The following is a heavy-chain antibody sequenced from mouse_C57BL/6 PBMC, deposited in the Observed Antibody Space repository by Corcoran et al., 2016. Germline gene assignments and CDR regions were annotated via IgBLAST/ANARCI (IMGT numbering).Heavy chain of an antibody. CDR3: AFYDYVSSYFDY. CDR2: IFPGSGST. Sequence: QVQLQQSGPELVKPGASVKISCKASSYTFTDYYINWVKQRPGQGLEWIGWIFPGSGSTYYNEKFKGKATLTVDKSSSTAYMLLSSLTSEDSAVYFCAFYDYVSSYFDYWGQGTTLTVSS. J-gene: IGHJ2*01. V-gene: IGHV1-75*01. D-gene: IGHD2-4*01. CDR1: SYTFTDYY.